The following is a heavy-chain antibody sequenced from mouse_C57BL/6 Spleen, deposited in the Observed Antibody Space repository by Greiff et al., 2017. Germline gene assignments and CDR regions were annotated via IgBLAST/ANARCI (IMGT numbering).Heavy chain of an antibody. CDR2: ISYSGST. Sequence: EVQGVESGPGMVKPSQSLSLTCTVTGYSITSGYDWHLIRHFPGNKLEWMGNISYSGSTNYNPSLKRRISITNDTSKNHFFLKLNTVTTEDTATYYCAGDATVVATGYFDGWGTRTTVTVAS. D-gene: IGHD1-1*01. J-gene: IGHJ1*03. V-gene: IGHV3-1*01. CDR3: AGDATVVATGYFDG. CDR1: GYSITSGYD.